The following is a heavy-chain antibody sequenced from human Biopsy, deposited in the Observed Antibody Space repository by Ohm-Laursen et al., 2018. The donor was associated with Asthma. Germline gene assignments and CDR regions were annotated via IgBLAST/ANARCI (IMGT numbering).Heavy chain of an antibody. J-gene: IGHJ6*02. CDR2: IYYSGTT. D-gene: IGHD6-19*01. CDR3: VRGSSSWHHGPFHYYYGLDV. V-gene: IGHV4-39*01. CDR1: SGSGGYMRSGNYY. Sequence: GTLSLTCGLSSGSGGYMRSGNYYWGWIRQPPGKGLEWIGSIYYSGTTYYNPSLESRGTVPADTSKNQFSLKLTSAAAADTAVYYCVRGSSSWHHGPFHYYYGLDVWGQGTTATVSS.